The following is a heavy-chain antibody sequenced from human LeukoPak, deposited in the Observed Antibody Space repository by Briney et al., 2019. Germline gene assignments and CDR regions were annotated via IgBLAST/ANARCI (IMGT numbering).Heavy chain of an antibody. Sequence: ASVKVSCKSSVYTFTSYGISWVRQAPAQGLEWMGWISAYNGYTNYAQNLQGRVTMTTDASTSTAYMELRSLRSEDTAVYYCARAREAFDIWGQGTMVTVSS. CDR2: ISAYNGYT. CDR1: VYTFTSYG. CDR3: ARAREAFDI. J-gene: IGHJ3*02. D-gene: IGHD5-24*01. V-gene: IGHV1-18*01.